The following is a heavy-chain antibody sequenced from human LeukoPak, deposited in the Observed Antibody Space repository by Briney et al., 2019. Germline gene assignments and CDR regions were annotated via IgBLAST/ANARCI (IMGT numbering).Heavy chain of an antibody. CDR1: GFTFSSYS. J-gene: IGHJ3*02. CDR2: ISSSSSTT. V-gene: IGHV3-48*02. CDR3: ARGVVVVAATNAFDI. D-gene: IGHD2-15*01. Sequence: GGSLRLSCAASGFTFSSYSMNWVRQAPGKGLEWVSYISSSSSTTYYADSVKGRFTISRDNAKNSLYLQMNSLRDEDTAVYYCARGVVVVAATNAFDIWGQGTMVTVSS.